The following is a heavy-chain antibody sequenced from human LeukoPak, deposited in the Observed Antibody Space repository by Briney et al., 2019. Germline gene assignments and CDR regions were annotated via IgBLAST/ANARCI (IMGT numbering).Heavy chain of an antibody. D-gene: IGHD4-17*01. CDR2: ISGSGGST. V-gene: IGHV3-23*01. Sequence: GGSLRLSCAASGFTFSSYAMSWVRQAPGKGLEWVSGISGSGGSTYYADSVKGRFTISRDNSKNTLYLQMNSLRAEDTAVYYCAKTRGDYPLYYGMDVWGQGTTVTVSS. CDR1: GFTFSSYA. CDR3: AKTRGDYPLYYGMDV. J-gene: IGHJ6*02.